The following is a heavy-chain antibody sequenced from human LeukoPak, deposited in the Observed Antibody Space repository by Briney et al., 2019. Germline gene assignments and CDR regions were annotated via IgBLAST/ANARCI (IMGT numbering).Heavy chain of an antibody. D-gene: IGHD3-10*02. V-gene: IGHV1-46*01. CDR3: ARGHCSGSTNWFDP. Sequence: ASVKVSCKASGDTFTRYSMHWVRQAPGQGPEWMGKINPRGGSTRYAHKFQGRVTRSRDMSTRTDYMELSSLRFEDTAVYYCARGHCSGSTNWFDPWGQGTLVTVSS. CDR2: INPRGGST. CDR1: GDTFTRYS. J-gene: IGHJ5*02.